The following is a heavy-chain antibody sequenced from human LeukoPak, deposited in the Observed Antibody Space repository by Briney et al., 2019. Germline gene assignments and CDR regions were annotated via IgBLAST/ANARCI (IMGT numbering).Heavy chain of an antibody. CDR3: AKDPTMVRGVIPNYYYYYYMDV. J-gene: IGHJ6*03. D-gene: IGHD3-10*01. CDR2: IRYDGSNK. CDR1: GFTFGDYA. Sequence: PGRSLRLSCTASGFTFGDYAMTWVRQAPGKGLEWVAFIRYDGSNKYYADSVKGRFTISRDNSKNTLYLQMNSLRAEDTAVYYCAKDPTMVRGVIPNYYYYYYMDVWGKGTTVTISS. V-gene: IGHV3-30*02.